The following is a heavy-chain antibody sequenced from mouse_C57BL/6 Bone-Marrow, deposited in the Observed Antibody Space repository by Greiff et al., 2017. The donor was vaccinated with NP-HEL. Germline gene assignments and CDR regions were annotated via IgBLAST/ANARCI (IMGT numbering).Heavy chain of an antibody. J-gene: IGHJ3*01. V-gene: IGHV1-7*01. CDR3: ARDDYFFAY. D-gene: IGHD2-4*01. CDR1: GYTFTSYW. Sequence: QVHVKQSGAELAKPGASVKLSCKASGYTFTSYWMHWVKQRPGQGLEWIGYITPSSGYTKYNQKFKDKATLTADKSSSTAYMQLSSLTYEDSAVYYCARDDYFFAYWGQGTLVTVSA. CDR2: ITPSSGYT.